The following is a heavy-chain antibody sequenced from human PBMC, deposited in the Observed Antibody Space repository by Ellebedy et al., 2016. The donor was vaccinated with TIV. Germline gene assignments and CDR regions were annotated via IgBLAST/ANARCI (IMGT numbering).Heavy chain of an antibody. CDR1: GFTFGSYW. CDR2: LRQDGIEI. Sequence: GESLKISXAASGFTFGSYWVDWVRQAPGKGLEWVANLRQDGIEIYYVDSVKGRFTISRDNAKNSLYLQMNSLRDEDTAVYYSAREGAVGYWYGLDVWGQGTTVTVSS. CDR3: AREGAVGYWYGLDV. J-gene: IGHJ6*02. V-gene: IGHV3-7*01.